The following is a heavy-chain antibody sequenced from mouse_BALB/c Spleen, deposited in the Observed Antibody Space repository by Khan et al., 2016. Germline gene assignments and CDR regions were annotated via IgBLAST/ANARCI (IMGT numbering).Heavy chain of an antibody. CDR2: ISDGGSYT. CDR1: GFTFSDYY. V-gene: IGHV5-4*02. J-gene: IGHJ2*01. CDR3: SRDRYDYFDY. D-gene: IGHD2-14*01. Sequence: EVELVESGGGLVKPGGSLKLSCAASGFTFSDYYMYWVRQTPEKRLEWVATISDGGSYTYYPDSVKGRFTISRDNAKNNLYLQMSSLKSEDTAMYYCSRDRYDYFDYRGQGPTLTVSS.